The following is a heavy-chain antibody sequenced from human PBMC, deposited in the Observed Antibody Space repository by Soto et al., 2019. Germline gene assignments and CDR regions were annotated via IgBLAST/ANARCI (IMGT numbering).Heavy chain of an antibody. Sequence: QVQLVQSGAEVKKPGASVKVSCKVSGYTLNEVAMHWVRQAPGKGLEWLGGLDPDEAETIYAQHYQGRVTMTEDTSTDRVYMELSSLRSEDTALYFCTTYHGDYDFDLWGQGTLVTVSS. CDR1: GYTLNEVA. D-gene: IGHD4-17*01. V-gene: IGHV1-24*01. CDR3: TTYHGDYDFDL. CDR2: LDPDEAET. J-gene: IGHJ5*02.